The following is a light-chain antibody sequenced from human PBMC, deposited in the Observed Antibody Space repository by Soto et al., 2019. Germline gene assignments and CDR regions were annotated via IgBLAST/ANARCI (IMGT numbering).Light chain of an antibody. J-gene: IGKJ4*01. CDR3: QHYGSSVT. CDR1: ESVSSHY. CDR2: GTA. Sequence: EIVLTQSPGTLSLSPGERATLSCRASESVSSHYIGWYQQRPGRAPRLLIYGTASRAPDIPDRFSGDGAGADFTITITRLEPEDFAVYYWQHYGSSVTFGGGTKLEVK. V-gene: IGKV3-20*01.